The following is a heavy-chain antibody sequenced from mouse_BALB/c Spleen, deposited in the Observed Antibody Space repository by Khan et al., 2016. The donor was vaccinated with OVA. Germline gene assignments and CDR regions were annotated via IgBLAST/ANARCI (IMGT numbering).Heavy chain of an antibody. D-gene: IGHD2-13*01. CDR3: ARGDCAWCAY. V-gene: IGHV5-17*02. CDR2: ISSDSITL. CDR1: GFTFSSFG. J-gene: IGHJ3*01. Sequence: EVELVESGGGLVQPGGSRKLACEASGFTFSSFGMHWVRQAPEKGLEWVAYISSDSITLYYADTVKGRFTISRDNPRNTLFLQMTSLRSEDTAMYYCARGDCAWCAYWGQGTLVTVSA.